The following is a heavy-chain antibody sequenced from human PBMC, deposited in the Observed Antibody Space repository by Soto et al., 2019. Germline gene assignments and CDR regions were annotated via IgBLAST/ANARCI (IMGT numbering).Heavy chain of an antibody. CDR2: IWYDGSNK. CDR3: AREHCSGGSCPWES. J-gene: IGHJ6*02. CDR1: GFTFSSYG. V-gene: IGHV3-33*01. Sequence: QVQLVESGGGVVQPGRSLRLSCAASGFTFSSYGMHWVRQAPGKGLEWVAVIWYDGSNKYYADSVKGRFTISRDNSKNTLYLQMNSLGAEDTAVYYCAREHCSGGSCPWESWGQGTTVTVSS. D-gene: IGHD2-15*01.